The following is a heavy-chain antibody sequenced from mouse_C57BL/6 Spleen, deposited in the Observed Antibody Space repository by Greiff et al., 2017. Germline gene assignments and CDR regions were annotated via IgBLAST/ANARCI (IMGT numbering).Heavy chain of an antibody. Sequence: VQRVESGAELARPGASVKLSCTASGYTFTSYGISWVKQRTGPGLEWIGEIYPRSGNTYYNEKFKGKATLTADKSSSTAYMELRSLTSEDSAVYFCAGGGLDYGYAMDYWGQGTSVTVSS. J-gene: IGHJ4*01. CDR1: GYTFTSYG. V-gene: IGHV1-81*01. D-gene: IGHD2-4*01. CDR3: AGGGLDYGYAMDY. CDR2: IYPRSGNT.